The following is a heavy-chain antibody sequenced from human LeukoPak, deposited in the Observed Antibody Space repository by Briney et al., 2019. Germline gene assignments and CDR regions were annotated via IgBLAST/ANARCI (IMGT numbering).Heavy chain of an antibody. CDR3: ARGSTTVTPRFDY. J-gene: IGHJ4*02. CDR1: GGSISSYY. Sequence: PSETLSLTCTVSGGSISSYYWSWIRQPPGKGLEWIGYIYYSGSTNYNPSLKSRVTISVDTSKNQFSLKLSSVTAVDTAVYYCARGSTTVTPRFDYWGQGTLVTVSS. V-gene: IGHV4-59*01. CDR2: IYYSGST. D-gene: IGHD4-17*01.